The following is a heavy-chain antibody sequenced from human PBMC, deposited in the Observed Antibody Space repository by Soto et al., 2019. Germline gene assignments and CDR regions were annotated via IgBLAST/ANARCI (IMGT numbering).Heavy chain of an antibody. J-gene: IGHJ4*02. V-gene: IGHV3-30*18. D-gene: IGHD2-21*01. CDR2: VSSDGSIT. Sequence: GESLKISCAASGFTFSHHGMHWVRQAPGKGLEWLTVVSSDGSITYDADSVRGRFAISRDNSKNTLYLHMNSLRTEDTAVYYCAKESDYYSNSKWSFDSWGQGILVTVSS. CDR3: AKESDYYSNSKWSFDS. CDR1: GFTFSHHG.